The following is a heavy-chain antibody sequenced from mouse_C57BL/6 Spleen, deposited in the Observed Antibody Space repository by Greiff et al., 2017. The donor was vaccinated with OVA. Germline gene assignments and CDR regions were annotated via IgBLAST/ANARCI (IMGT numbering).Heavy chain of an antibody. D-gene: IGHD1-1*01. J-gene: IGHJ1*03. CDR1: GYTFPSYW. CDR2: IYPGSGST. CDR3: ARGNYYGSFWYFDV. V-gene: IGHV1-55*01. Sequence: QVQLQQPGAELVKPGASVKMSCKASGYTFPSYWLTWVKQRPGQGLEWIGDIYPGSGSTNYNEKFKSKATLTVDTSSSTAYMQLSSLTSEDSAVYYCARGNYYGSFWYFDVWGTGTTVTVSS.